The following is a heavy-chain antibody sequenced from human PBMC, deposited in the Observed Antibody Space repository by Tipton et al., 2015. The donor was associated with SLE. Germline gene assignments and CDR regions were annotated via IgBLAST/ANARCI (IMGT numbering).Heavy chain of an antibody. CDR3: ARDTPRIQGVLNYLDY. CDR1: GFTFSSYE. D-gene: IGHD3-10*01. CDR2: INWNGGSA. Sequence: SLRLSCDASGFTFSSYEMNWVRQAPGKGLEWVAGINWNGGSAFYAASVRGRFTISRDNAENSLFLQMNTLRDEDTALYYCARDTPRIQGVLNYLDYWGQGALVTVSS. V-gene: IGHV3-20*04. J-gene: IGHJ4*02.